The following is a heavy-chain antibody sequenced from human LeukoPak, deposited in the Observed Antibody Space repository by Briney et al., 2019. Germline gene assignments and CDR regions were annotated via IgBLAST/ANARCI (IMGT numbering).Heavy chain of an antibody. V-gene: IGHV1-8*01. D-gene: IGHD3-3*01. CDR2: MNPNSGNT. J-gene: IGHJ6*02. CDR3: ARGEVRITIFGVSYYYYGMDV. Sequence: ASVKVSCKASGYTFTSYDINWVRQATGRGLEWMGWMNPNSGNTGYAQKFQGRVTMTRNTSISTAYMELSSLRSEDTAVYYCARGEVRITIFGVSYYYYGMDVWGQGTTVTVSS. CDR1: GYTFTSYD.